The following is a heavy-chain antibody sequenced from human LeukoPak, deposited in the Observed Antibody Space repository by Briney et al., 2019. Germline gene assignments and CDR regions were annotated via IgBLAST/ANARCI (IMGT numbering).Heavy chain of an antibody. Sequence: ASVKVSCKASGYTFTGHYMHWVRQAPGQGLEWMGWINPDSGDTNYAQKFQGRVTMTRDTSISTAYMELSSLTSDDTAVYYCTRERINSGSYSEALDYWGQGTLVTVSS. CDR1: GYTFTGHY. CDR2: INPDSGDT. J-gene: IGHJ4*02. D-gene: IGHD1-26*01. V-gene: IGHV1-2*02. CDR3: TRERINSGSYSEALDY.